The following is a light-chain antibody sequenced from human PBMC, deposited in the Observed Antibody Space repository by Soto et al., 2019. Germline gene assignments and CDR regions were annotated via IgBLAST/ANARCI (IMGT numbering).Light chain of an antibody. V-gene: IGKV3-20*01. Sequence: EIVLTQSPGTLSLSPGERATLSCRASQSVSSSYLAWYQQKPGQAPRLLIYGASTRATGIPARFSGSGSGTEFTLTISSLQSEDFAVYYCQQYDSTPWTCGQGTKGDNK. CDR3: QQYDSTPWT. CDR2: GAS. J-gene: IGKJ1*01. CDR1: QSVSSSY.